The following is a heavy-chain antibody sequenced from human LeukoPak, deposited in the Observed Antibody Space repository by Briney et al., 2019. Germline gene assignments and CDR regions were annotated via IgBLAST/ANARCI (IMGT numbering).Heavy chain of an antibody. CDR3: ARGAKARNWKKAFHYFHYMDV. V-gene: IGHV4-34*01. CDR2: INHSGGP. D-gene: IGHD1-1*01. CDR1: GASLSLYY. J-gene: IGHJ6*03. Sequence: SETLSLTCTVSGASLSLYYWSWIRQPPGKGLEWIGEINHSGGPRYNPSLKSRVTISSDRSNNQFSLTLNSVTAADTAVYFCARGAKARNWKKAFHYFHYMDVWDQGTTVIVSS.